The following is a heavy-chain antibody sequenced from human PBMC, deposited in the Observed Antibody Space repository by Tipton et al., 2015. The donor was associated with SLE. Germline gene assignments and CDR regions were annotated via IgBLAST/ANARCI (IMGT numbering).Heavy chain of an antibody. Sequence: QVQLVQSGGGVVQPGRSLRLSCAASGFTFSSYGMHWVRQAPGKGLEWVAVISYDGSNKYYADSVKGRFTISRDNSKNTLYLQMNSLRAEDTAVYYCASGGGSFPMDVWGKGTTVTVSS. CDR2: ISYDGSNK. J-gene: IGHJ6*03. CDR1: GFTFSSYG. D-gene: IGHD2-15*01. V-gene: IGHV3-30*19. CDR3: ASGGGSFPMDV.